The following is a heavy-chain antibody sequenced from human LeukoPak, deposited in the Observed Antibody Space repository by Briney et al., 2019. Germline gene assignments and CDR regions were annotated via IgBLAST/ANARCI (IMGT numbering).Heavy chain of an antibody. CDR3: ARGLLHWFDP. Sequence: SETLSLTCAVYGGSFSGYYWSWIRQPPGKGLEWIGEINHSGSTNYNPSLKSRVTISVDTSMNQFSLKLSSVTAADTAVYYCARGLLHWFDPWGQGTLVTVSS. CDR2: INHSGST. CDR1: GGSFSGYY. D-gene: IGHD1-26*01. V-gene: IGHV4-34*01. J-gene: IGHJ5*02.